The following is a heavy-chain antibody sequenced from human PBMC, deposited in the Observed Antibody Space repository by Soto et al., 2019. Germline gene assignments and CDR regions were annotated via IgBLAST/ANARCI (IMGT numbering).Heavy chain of an antibody. V-gene: IGHV3-23*01. CDR1: GFTFSSYA. CDR3: AKGGAYTGPFHP. Sequence: EVQLLESGGGLVQPGGSLRLSCAASGFTFSSYAMSWVRQAPGKGLEWVSSISNNGGTTYYGDSVKGRFTISRDSSKNTLYLQMNRLTAEHTAVYFCAKGGAYTGPFHPWGQGTLVTVSS. J-gene: IGHJ5*02. D-gene: IGHD1-1*01. CDR2: ISNNGGTT.